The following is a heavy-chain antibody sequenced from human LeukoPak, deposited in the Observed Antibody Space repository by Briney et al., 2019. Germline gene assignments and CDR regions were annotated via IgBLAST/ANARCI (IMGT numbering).Heavy chain of an antibody. J-gene: IGHJ6*02. V-gene: IGHV1-18*01. CDR1: GYTFTSYG. CDR2: ISAYNGNT. CDR3: ATPPRGHYGMDV. D-gene: IGHD1-14*01. Sequence: ASVKVSCQASGYTFTSYGISWVRQAPGQGLEWMGWISAYNGNTNYAQKLQGRVTMTTDTSTSTAYMELRSLRSDDTAVYYCATPPRGHYGMDVWGQGTTVTVSS.